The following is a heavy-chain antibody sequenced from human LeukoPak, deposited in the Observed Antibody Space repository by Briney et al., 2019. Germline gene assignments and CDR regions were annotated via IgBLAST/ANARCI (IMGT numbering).Heavy chain of an antibody. Sequence: GGCLRLSCAASGLTLSHAWMSWVRQAPGEGRGWVGRIKTKTDRSTTDSAAPVKGRFTISRDDSQNTLYLRMNSLKTEDPAVYYCTTDFITGGFAYWGQAALVTVSS. D-gene: IGHD7-27*01. CDR2: IKTKTDRSTT. CDR3: TTDFITGGFAY. V-gene: IGHV3-15*01. J-gene: IGHJ4*02. CDR1: GLTLSHAW.